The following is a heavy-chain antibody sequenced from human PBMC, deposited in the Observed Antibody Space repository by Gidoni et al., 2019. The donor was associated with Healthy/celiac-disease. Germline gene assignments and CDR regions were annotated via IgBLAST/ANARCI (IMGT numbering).Heavy chain of an antibody. CDR3: AREGIHTAMAVDY. D-gene: IGHD5-18*01. J-gene: IGHJ4*02. Sequence: EVQLVESGGGLVQPGGSLRLSCAASGFTFSSYEMNWVRQAPGKGLEWVSYISSSGSTIYYADSVKGRFTISRDNAKNSLYLQMNSLRAEDTAVYYCAREGIHTAMAVDYWGQGTLVTVSS. CDR2: ISSSGSTI. V-gene: IGHV3-48*03. CDR1: GFTFSSYE.